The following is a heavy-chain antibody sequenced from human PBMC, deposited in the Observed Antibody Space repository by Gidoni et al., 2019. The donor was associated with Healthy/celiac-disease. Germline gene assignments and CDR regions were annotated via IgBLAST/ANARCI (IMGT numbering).Heavy chain of an antibody. V-gene: IGHV3-23*01. D-gene: IGHD3-10*01. CDR3: AKCDHSRGDY. CDR2: ISGSGGST. J-gene: IGHJ4*02. CDR1: GFTFCRYA. Sequence: EVQLLESGGGLVQLGGSLRHSRSSFGFTFCRYAMSGVRQAPGKGLEWVSAISGSGGSTYYADSVKGRFTISRDNSKNTLYLQMNSLRAEDTAVYYCAKCDHSRGDYWGQGTLVTVSS.